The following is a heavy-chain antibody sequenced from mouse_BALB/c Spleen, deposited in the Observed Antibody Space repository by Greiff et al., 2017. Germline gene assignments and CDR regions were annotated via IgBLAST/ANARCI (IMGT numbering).Heavy chain of an antibody. CDR1: GFNIKDTY. Sequence: VQLQQSGAELVKPGASVKLSCTASGFNIKDTYMHWVKQRPEQGLEWIGRIDPANGNTKYDPKFQGKATITADTSSNTAYLQLSSLTSEDTAVYYCARVRAGSSGGWFAYWGQGTLVTVSA. D-gene: IGHD1-1*01. J-gene: IGHJ3*01. V-gene: IGHV14-3*02. CDR2: IDPANGNT. CDR3: ARVRAGSSGGWFAY.